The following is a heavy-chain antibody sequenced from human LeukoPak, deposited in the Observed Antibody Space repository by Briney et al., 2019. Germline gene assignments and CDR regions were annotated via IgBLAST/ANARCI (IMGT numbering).Heavy chain of an antibody. CDR3: ASSGSYRFDY. Sequence: GRSLRLSCAASGFTFSSYSMNWVRQAPGKGLEWVSHITASGTAMFYADSVKGRFTISRDNAKNSLYLQMNSLRDEDTAVYYCASSGSYRFDYWGQGTLVTDSS. D-gene: IGHD1-26*01. CDR1: GFTFSSYS. J-gene: IGHJ4*02. CDR2: ITASGTAM. V-gene: IGHV3-48*02.